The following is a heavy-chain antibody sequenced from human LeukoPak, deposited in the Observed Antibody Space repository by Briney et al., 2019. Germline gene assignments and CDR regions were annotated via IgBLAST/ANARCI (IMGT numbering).Heavy chain of an antibody. Sequence: GESLKISCKGSGYSFTSYWIGWVRQMPGKGLEWMGIIYPGDSDTRYSPSFQGQVTISADKSISTAYLQWSSLEASDTAMYYCARHLDDSSGYYYRTMYYFDYWGQGTLVTVSS. V-gene: IGHV5-51*01. CDR2: IYPGDSDT. J-gene: IGHJ4*02. CDR3: ARHLDDSSGYYYRTMYYFDY. D-gene: IGHD3-22*01. CDR1: GYSFTSYW.